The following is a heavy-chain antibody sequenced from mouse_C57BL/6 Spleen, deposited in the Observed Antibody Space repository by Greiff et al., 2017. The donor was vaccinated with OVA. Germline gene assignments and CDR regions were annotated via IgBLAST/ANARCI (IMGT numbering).Heavy chain of an antibody. CDR3: AREVNYSNYVKYFDV. Sequence: QVQLQQPGAELVRPGSSVKLSCKASGYTFTSYWMHWVKQRPIQGLEWIGNIDPSDSETHYNQKFKDKATLTVDKSSSTAYMQLSSLTSEDSAVYYGAREVNYSNYVKYFDVWGTGTTVTVSS. CDR2: IDPSDSET. CDR1: GYTFTSYW. D-gene: IGHD2-5*01. V-gene: IGHV1-52*01. J-gene: IGHJ1*03.